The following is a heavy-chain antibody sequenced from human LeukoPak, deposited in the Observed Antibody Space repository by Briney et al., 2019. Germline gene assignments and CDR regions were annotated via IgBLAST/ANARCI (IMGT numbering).Heavy chain of an antibody. CDR2: INADNGYT. D-gene: IGHD2-2*01. V-gene: IGHV1-3*01. J-gene: IGHJ5*02. CDR3: ARDGLVVVPVAMEYRNWFDP. CDR1: GYTFTSFA. Sequence: GAPVNVSCKASGYTFTSFAMHWVRQAPGQRLEWMGWINADNGYTKYSQKFQGRLTITRDTSASTAYMELSSLRSEDTAVYYCARDGLVVVPVAMEYRNWFDPWGQGTLVTVSS.